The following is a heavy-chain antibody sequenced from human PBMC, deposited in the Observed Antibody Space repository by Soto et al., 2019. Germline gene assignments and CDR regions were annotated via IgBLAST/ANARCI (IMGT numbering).Heavy chain of an antibody. V-gene: IGHV1-18*04. J-gene: IGHJ6*02. CDR3: ARDWGCSSTSCYSEYYYYYGMDV. CDR1: GYTFTSYG. Sequence: QVQLVQSGAEVKKPGASVKVSCKASGYTFTSYGISWVRQAPGQGLEWMGWISAYNGNTNYAQKLQGRVTMTTDTSTSTAYMELRSLSSDDTAVYYCARDWGCSSTSCYSEYYYYYGMDVWGQGTTVTVSS. CDR2: ISAYNGNT. D-gene: IGHD2-2*02.